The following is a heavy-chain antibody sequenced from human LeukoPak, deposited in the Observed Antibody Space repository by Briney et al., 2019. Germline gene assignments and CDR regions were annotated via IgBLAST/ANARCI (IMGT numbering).Heavy chain of an antibody. CDR2: ISAYNGNT. CDR3: ARSASMVGLGVTYYYYYGMDV. J-gene: IGHJ6*02. CDR1: GYTFTSYG. D-gene: IGHD3-10*02. Sequence: ASVKVSCKASGYTFTSYGISWVRQAPGQGLEWMGWISAYNGNTNYAQKLQGRVTMTTDTSTSTAYMELRSLRSGDTAVYYCARSASMVGLGVTYYYYYGMDVWGQGTTVTVSS. V-gene: IGHV1-18*01.